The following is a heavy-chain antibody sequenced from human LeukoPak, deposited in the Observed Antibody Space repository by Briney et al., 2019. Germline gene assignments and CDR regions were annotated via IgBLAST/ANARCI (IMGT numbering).Heavy chain of an antibody. J-gene: IGHJ4*02. V-gene: IGHV1-24*01. CDR3: ATTSFRYIVGAVDY. Sequence: ASVKVSCKVSGYTLSELSMHWVRQAPGKGLEWMGGFDPEDGETIYAQKFQGRVTMTEDTSTDTAYMELSSLRSEDTAVYYCATTSFRYIVGAVDYWGQGTLVTVSS. CDR2: FDPEDGET. CDR1: GYTLSELS. D-gene: IGHD1-26*01.